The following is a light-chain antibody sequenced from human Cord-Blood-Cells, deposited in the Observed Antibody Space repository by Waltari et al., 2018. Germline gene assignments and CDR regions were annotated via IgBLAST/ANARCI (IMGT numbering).Light chain of an antibody. V-gene: IGLV2-14*01. CDR3: SSYTSSSTYV. Sequence: QSVLTQPASVSGSPGQSITISCTGTSSDVGGYNYVSWYQQHPGKAPNLMIYDVSNRPSGVSNRFYGSKSGNTASLTISGLQAEDEADYYCSSYTSSSTYVFGTGTKVTVL. J-gene: IGLJ1*01. CDR1: SSDVGGYNY. CDR2: DVS.